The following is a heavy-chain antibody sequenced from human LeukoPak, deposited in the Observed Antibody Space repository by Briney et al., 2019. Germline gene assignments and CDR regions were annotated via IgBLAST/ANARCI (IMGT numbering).Heavy chain of an antibody. V-gene: IGHV3-20*04. CDR2: ISWNAGST. CDR1: GFSFDDYA. CDR3: ASSKYSYDINPTLDY. Sequence: GGSLRLSCAASGFSFDDYAMSWVRHTPGKGLEWVSAISWNAGSTGYADSVTGRFTISRDNAKNSLYLQMNSLRAEDTALYYCASSKYSYDINPTLDYWGQGILVTVSS. J-gene: IGHJ4*02. D-gene: IGHD5-18*01.